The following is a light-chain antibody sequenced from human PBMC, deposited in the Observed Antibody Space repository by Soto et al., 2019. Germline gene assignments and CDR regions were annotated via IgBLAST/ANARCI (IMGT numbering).Light chain of an antibody. V-gene: IGKV3-20*01. CDR2: GAS. J-gene: IGKJ1*01. CDR1: QSIGSSY. CDR3: QHYNSYSEA. Sequence: EIVLTQSPGTLSLSPEERATLSCRASQSIGSSYLAWYQQKPGQAPRLLIYGASTRATGIPDRFSGSGSGTDFTLTINRVAPEDFATYYCQHYNSYSEAFGQGTKVELK.